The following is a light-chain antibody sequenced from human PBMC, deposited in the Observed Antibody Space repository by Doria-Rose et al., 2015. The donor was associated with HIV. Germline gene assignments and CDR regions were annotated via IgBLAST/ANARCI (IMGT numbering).Light chain of an antibody. CDR2: GAS. CDR1: QSVSSNY. Sequence: TQSPGTLSLSPGERATLSCRASQSVSSNYLAWYQQKPGQAPSLVIYGASTRANGIPDRFSGAGSGTEFTLTISRLEPEDFAIFYCQQYGSSPPTFGRGTEVEIK. V-gene: IGKV3-20*01. J-gene: IGKJ1*01. CDR3: QQYGSSPPT.